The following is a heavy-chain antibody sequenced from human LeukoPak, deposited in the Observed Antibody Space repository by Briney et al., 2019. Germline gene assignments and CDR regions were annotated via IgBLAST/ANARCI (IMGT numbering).Heavy chain of an antibody. J-gene: IGHJ4*02. D-gene: IGHD1-26*01. CDR3: ARRGNGDGANFDY. CDR1: GGSISSYY. CDR2: IYYSGST. V-gene: IGHV4-59*08. Sequence: PSETLSLTCTVSGGSISSYYWSWIRQPPGKGLDWIGYIYYSGSTNYNPSLKSRVTISVDTSKNQFSLKLSSVTAADTAVYYCARRGNGDGANFDYWGQGTLVTVSS.